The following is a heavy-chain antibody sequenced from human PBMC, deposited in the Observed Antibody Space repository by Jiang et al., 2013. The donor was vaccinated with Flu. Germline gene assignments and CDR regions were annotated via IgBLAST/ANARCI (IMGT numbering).Heavy chain of an antibody. J-gene: IGHJ4*02. CDR3: ARDSFAVSYDY. D-gene: IGHD1-14*01. CDR1: GYTFTNSA. Sequence: SGAEVKKDRGASVKVSCKASGYTFTNSAMHWVRQAPGQRLEWMGWINAGNGNTKYSQKFQDRVTITRDTSASTAYMELSSLRSEDTAVYYCARDSFAVSYDYWGQGTLVTVSS. V-gene: IGHV1-3*01. CDR2: INAGNGNT.